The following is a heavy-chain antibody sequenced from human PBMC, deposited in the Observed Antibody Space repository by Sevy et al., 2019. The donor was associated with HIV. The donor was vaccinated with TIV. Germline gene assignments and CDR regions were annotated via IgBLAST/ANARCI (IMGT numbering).Heavy chain of an antibody. CDR1: GFTFSNYY. J-gene: IGHJ4*02. D-gene: IGHD6-19*01. Sequence: GGSLRLSCVVSGFTFSNYYMSWVRQAPGKGLEWVSVISDSGGYTSYTDSVKGRFTISRDNSKNTLYLQMNSLRVEDTGIYYCANRAGPIFDNWGQGTLVTVSS. CDR3: ANRAGPIFDN. V-gene: IGHV3-23*01. CDR2: ISDSGGYT.